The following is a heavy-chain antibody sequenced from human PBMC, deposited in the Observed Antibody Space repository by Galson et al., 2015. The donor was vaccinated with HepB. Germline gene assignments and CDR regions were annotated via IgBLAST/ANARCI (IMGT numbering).Heavy chain of an antibody. J-gene: IGHJ4*02. CDR2: IDPGNSYT. CDR1: GYNFTNYW. CDR3: ARQIDY. V-gene: IGHV5-10-1*01. Sequence: QSGAEVKKPGESLRISCKGSGYNFTNYWISWVRQMPGKGLEWMGKIDPGNSYTKYSPSFEGHVTFSFDKSISSAYLQWSSLKASDTAIYFCARQIDYWGQGTRVTVSS.